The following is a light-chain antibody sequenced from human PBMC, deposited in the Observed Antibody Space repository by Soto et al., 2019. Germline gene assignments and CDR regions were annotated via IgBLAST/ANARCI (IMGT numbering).Light chain of an antibody. CDR1: QSISTY. CDR3: QQYNPYTWT. Sequence: DIQLTQSPSSLSASVGDRITITCRASQSISTYLNWYQQKPGEAPTLLVYDSSTLQSGVPSRFSGSGSGTEFTLTISSLQPDDFATYYCQQYNPYTWTFGQGTKVDI. CDR2: DSS. J-gene: IGKJ1*01. V-gene: IGKV1-39*01.